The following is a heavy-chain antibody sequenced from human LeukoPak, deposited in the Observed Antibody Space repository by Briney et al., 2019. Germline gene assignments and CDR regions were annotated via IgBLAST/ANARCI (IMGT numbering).Heavy chain of an antibody. J-gene: IGHJ4*02. Sequence: GGSLRLSCAASGFTFSDYYMSWIRQAPGKGLEWVSYISTSGTSEYSADSVRGRFTISRDNAKNSLYLQMNSLRAEDTAVYYCARGEIVGDSWGQGTLVTVSS. CDR3: ARGEIVGDS. V-gene: IGHV3-11*01. D-gene: IGHD3-22*01. CDR2: ISTSGTSE. CDR1: GFTFSDYY.